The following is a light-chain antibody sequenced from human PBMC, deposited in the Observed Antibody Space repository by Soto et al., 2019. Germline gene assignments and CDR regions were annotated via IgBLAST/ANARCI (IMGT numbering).Light chain of an antibody. CDR3: QQYYYYPHT. Sequence: AIRMTQSPPSMSASTGDGVNITCRASQDIHIYLAWYQQKPGGAPKVLISGASTLQSGVPSRFSGSGSGTEFALTIRSLQAEDFATYYCQQYYYYPHTFGQETKVDIK. V-gene: IGKV1-8*01. CDR1: QDIHIY. J-gene: IGKJ2*01. CDR2: GAS.